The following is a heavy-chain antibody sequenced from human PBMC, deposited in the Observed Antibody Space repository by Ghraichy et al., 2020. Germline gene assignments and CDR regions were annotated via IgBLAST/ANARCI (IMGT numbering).Heavy chain of an antibody. CDR1: GFTFSSYG. V-gene: IGHV3-33*01. CDR2: IWYDGSNK. D-gene: IGHD4-11*01. CDR3: ARDNGDTVTLDAFDI. Sequence: GESLNISCAASGFTFSSYGMHWVRQAPGKGLEWVAVIWYDGSNKYYADSVKGRFTISRDNSKNTLYLQMNSLRAEDTAVYYCARDNGDTVTLDAFDIWGQGTMVTVSS. J-gene: IGHJ3*02.